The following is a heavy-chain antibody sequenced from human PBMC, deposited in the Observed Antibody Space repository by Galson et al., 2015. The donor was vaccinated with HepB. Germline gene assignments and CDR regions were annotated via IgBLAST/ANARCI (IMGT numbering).Heavy chain of an antibody. D-gene: IGHD1-14*01. V-gene: IGHV3-30*18. J-gene: IGHJ4*02. CDR1: GFTFNTFG. Sequence: FLRLSCAASGFTFNTFGTHWVRQAPGKGLEWVALISYDGSNKYYADSVKGRFTISRDNSKNTLYLQMNSLGAEDTAIYYCAKVFSEMAPDYWGQGTLVTVSS. CDR3: AKVFSEMAPDY. CDR2: ISYDGSNK.